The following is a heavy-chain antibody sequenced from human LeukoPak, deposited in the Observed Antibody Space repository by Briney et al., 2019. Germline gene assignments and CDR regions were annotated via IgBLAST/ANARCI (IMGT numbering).Heavy chain of an antibody. CDR2: IKQDGSEK. V-gene: IGHV3-7*01. Sequence: GGSLRLSCAASGFTFSSYWMSWVRQAPGKGLEWVANIKQDGSEKYYVDSVKGRFTVSRDNAKNSLYLQMNSLRAEDTAVYYCARAGGSSAFDYWGQGTLVTVSS. J-gene: IGHJ4*02. CDR1: GFTFSSYW. D-gene: IGHD1-26*01. CDR3: ARAGGSSAFDY.